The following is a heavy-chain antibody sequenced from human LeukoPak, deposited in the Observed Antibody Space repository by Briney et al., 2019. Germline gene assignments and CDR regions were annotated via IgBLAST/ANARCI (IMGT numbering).Heavy chain of an antibody. J-gene: IGHJ6*03. Sequence: ASVKVSCKASGYTFTGYYMHWVRQAPGQGLEWMGWINPNSGGTNYAQKFQGRVTMTRDTSISTAYMELSRLRSDDTAVYYSARNEKTPQQLATLYYYYYMDVWGKGTTVTVSS. V-gene: IGHV1-2*02. CDR1: GYTFTGYY. D-gene: IGHD6-13*01. CDR2: INPNSGGT. CDR3: ARNEKTPQQLATLYYYYYMDV.